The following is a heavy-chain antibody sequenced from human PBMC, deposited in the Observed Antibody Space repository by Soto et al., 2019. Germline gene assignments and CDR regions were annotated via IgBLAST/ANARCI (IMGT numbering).Heavy chain of an antibody. J-gene: IGHJ6*02. V-gene: IGHV3-23*01. Sequence: EVQLLESGGGLVQPGGSLRLSCAASGFTLSSCVMTWVRQAPGKGLEWGSGIDTGGGVTYYADSVKGRFTISRDISKNRLYLQMNSLRAEDTAVYYCARELRSLTTTPRYYYYYGMDVWGQGTTVTVSS. D-gene: IGHD4-4*01. CDR1: GFTLSSCV. CDR3: ARELRSLTTTPRYYYYYGMDV. CDR2: IDTGGGVT.